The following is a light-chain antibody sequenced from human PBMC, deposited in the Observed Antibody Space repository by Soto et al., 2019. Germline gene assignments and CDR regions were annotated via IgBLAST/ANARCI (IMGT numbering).Light chain of an antibody. CDR3: QHYASSWWM. CDR2: GAS. CDR1: QTVGSSY. V-gene: IGKV3-20*01. Sequence: VLTQSPGTLSLSPGERATLSCRASQTVGSSYIAWYQQKPGQTPRLLIYGASSRATGVPDRFSGSGSGTDFTLTISRLEAEDFEVYYCQHYASSWWMFGQGTKVDIK. J-gene: IGKJ1*01.